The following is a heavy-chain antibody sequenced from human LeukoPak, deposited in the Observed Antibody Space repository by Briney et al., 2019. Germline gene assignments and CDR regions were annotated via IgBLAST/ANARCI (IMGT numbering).Heavy chain of an antibody. V-gene: IGHV3-48*03. D-gene: IGHD1-26*01. CDR3: ARVIIVGATGI. Sequence: PGGSLRLSCAASGFTFSSYEMNWVRQAPGKGLEWVSYISSGGSTVYYADSVKGRFTISRDNAKNSLYLQMNSLRAEDTAVCYCARVIIVGATGIWGQGTMVTVSS. CDR2: ISSGGSTV. CDR1: GFTFSSYE. J-gene: IGHJ3*02.